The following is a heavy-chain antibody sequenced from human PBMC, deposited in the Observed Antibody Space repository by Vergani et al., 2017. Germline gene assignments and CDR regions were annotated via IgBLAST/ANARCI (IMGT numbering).Heavy chain of an antibody. V-gene: IGHV3-23*01. CDR2: ISGSGGST. J-gene: IGHJ4*02. CDR1: GFTFRTYA. Sequence: EVQLLESGGDLVQPGGSLRLSCAASGFTFRTYAMNWVRQAPEKGLEWVSAISGSGGSTSYADSVKGRFTISRDNSKNTLYLQRNSLRPEDTAVYYCAGGDNWNYSPDYWGQGTLVTVSS. CDR3: AGGDNWNYSPDY. D-gene: IGHD1-7*01.